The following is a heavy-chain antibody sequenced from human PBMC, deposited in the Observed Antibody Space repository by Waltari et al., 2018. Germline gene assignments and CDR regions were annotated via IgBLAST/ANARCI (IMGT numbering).Heavy chain of an antibody. CDR2: INPSGGST. CDR3: ARNLGYCSSTSCYTNYYYGMDV. D-gene: IGHD2-2*02. CDR1: GYTFTSYY. V-gene: IGHV1-46*01. J-gene: IGHJ6*02. Sequence: QVQLVQSGAEVKKPGASVKVSCKASGYTFTSYYMHWVRQAPGQGLEWRGIINPSGGSTSYAQKFQGRVTMTRDTSTSTVYMELSSLRSEDTAVYYCARNLGYCSSTSCYTNYYYGMDVWGQGTTVTVSS.